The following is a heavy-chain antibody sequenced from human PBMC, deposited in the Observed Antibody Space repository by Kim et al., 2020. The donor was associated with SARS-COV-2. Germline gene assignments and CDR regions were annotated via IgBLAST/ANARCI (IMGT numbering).Heavy chain of an antibody. V-gene: IGHV3-11*03. CDR2: ISSSSYT. CDR1: GFTFSDYY. Sequence: GGSLRLSCAASGFTFSDYYMSWIRQAPGKGLEWVSYISSSSYTNYADSVKGRFTISRDNAKNSLYLQMNSLRAEDTAVYYCASGGDILTGTLGMDVWGQGTTVTVSS. J-gene: IGHJ6*02. CDR3: ASGGDILTGTLGMDV. D-gene: IGHD3-9*01.